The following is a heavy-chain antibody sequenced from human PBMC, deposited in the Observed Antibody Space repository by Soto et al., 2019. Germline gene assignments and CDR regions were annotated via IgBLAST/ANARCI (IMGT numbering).Heavy chain of an antibody. CDR2: INPNSGGT. D-gene: IGHD6-19*01. V-gene: IGHV1-2*04. CDR1: GYTFTGYY. CDR3: ARDGSSGWLNWFDP. Sequence: SVKVSCKASGYTFTGYYMHWVRQAPGQGLEWMGWINPNSGGTNYAQKFQGWVTMTRDTSISTAYMELSRLRSDDTAVYYCARDGSSGWLNWFDPWGQGTLVTVSS. J-gene: IGHJ5*02.